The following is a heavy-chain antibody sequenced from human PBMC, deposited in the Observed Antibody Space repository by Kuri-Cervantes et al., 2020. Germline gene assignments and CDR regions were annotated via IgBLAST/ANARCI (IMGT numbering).Heavy chain of an antibody. J-gene: IGHJ4*02. CDR3: ARARGSGVRGVRPPNNGYYFDY. V-gene: IGHV1-45*02. Sequence: SVKVSCKASGYTFTYRYLHWVRQAPGQALEWMGWITPFNGNTNYAQKFQDRVTITRDRSMSTAYMELSRLRSDDTAVYYCARARGSGVRGVRPPNNGYYFDYWGQGTLVTVSS. CDR2: ITPFNGNT. D-gene: IGHD3-10*01. CDR1: GYTFTYRY.